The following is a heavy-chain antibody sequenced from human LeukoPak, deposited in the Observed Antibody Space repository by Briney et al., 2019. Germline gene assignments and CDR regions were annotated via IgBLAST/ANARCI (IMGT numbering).Heavy chain of an antibody. CDR2: MNPNTGNT. CDR1: GYTFTNHD. J-gene: IGHJ4*02. Sequence: ASVKVSCKASGYTFTNHDINWVRQALGQGLEWMGWMNPNTGNTGYAQKFQGRVTITRDTSISTAYMELSSLKSEDTAVYYCARGHAPSSSPDYWGQGTLVTVSS. CDR3: ARGHAPSSSPDY. V-gene: IGHV1-8*03. D-gene: IGHD6-13*01.